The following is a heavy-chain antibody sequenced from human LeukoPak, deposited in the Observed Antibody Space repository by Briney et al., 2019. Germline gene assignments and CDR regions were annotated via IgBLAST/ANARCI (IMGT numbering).Heavy chain of an antibody. CDR1: GFTFTDSY. CDR2: ISSHGSTI. V-gene: IGHV3-11*04. D-gene: IGHD3-10*01. J-gene: IGHJ4*02. Sequence: PGGSLRLSCAASGFTFTDSYMTSVRQAPGNGLEWISYISSHGSTIYYADSVKGRFTISRDSANNSLYLQMNSLTAADTALYFCARVNMIRGVIDYWGQGTLVTVSS. CDR3: ARVNMIRGVIDY.